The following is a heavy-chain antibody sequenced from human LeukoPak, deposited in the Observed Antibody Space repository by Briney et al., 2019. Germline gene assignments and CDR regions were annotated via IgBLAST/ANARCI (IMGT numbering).Heavy chain of an antibody. Sequence: GGSLRLSCAASGFTFSDHYMDWVRQAPGKGLEWVSAISGSGGSTYYADSVKGRFTISRDNSKNTLYLQMNSLRAEDTAVYYCAKHVPRVYYYMDVWGKGTTVTISS. CDR3: AKHVPRVYYYMDV. J-gene: IGHJ6*03. D-gene: IGHD3-10*01. CDR2: ISGSGGST. V-gene: IGHV3-23*01. CDR1: GFTFSDHY.